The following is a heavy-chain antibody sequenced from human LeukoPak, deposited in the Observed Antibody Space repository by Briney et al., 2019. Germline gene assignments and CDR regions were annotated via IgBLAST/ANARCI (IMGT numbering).Heavy chain of an antibody. CDR1: GGSISSYY. V-gene: IGHV4-4*08. J-gene: IGHJ4*02. CDR3: ARNIMGATGDY. CDR2: IYDSGST. D-gene: IGHD1-26*01. Sequence: SETLSLTCTVSGGSISSYYWSWIRQPPGKGLEWIGYIYDSGSTNYNPTLKSRVTISVDTSKNQFSLKLSSVTAADTAVYYCARNIMGATGDYWGQGTLITVSS.